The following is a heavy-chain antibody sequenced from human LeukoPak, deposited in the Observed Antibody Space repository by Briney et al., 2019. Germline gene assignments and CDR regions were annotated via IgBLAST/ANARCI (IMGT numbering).Heavy chain of an antibody. CDR3: ATDLDYGGYSHFDF. CDR2: IKSDGSST. D-gene: IGHD4-23*01. J-gene: IGHJ4*02. Sequence: TEGSLRLSCAASGFTFSSYWMHWVRQAPGKGLVWVSRIKSDGSSTRYADSVKGRFTISRDNAKNTLWLQMNSLRAKDTAVYYCATDLDYGGYSHFDFWGQGTLVTVSS. CDR1: GFTFSSYW. V-gene: IGHV3-74*01.